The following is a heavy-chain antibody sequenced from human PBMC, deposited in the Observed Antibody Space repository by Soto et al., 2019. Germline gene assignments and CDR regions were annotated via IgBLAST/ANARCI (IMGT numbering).Heavy chain of an antibody. D-gene: IGHD4-4*01. Sequence: WETLSLTCTVSGGSISSNNYFWGWIRQPPGKGLEWFGTIYYSGTTYYNPSLKSRATISVDTSKNQFSLQVSSVTAADTAVYSCARHVSYSYYDHFVLDYWGQGTLVTVSS. J-gene: IGHJ4*02. CDR1: GGSISSNNYF. CDR3: ARHVSYSYYDHFVLDY. V-gene: IGHV4-39*01. CDR2: IYYSGTT.